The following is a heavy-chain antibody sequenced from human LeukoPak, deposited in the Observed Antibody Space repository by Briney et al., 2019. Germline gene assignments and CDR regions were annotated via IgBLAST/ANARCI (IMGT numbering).Heavy chain of an antibody. CDR1: GGSISSSNW. CDR3: ARAQPQLALGSYYYGMDV. V-gene: IGHV4-4*02. J-gene: IGHJ6*02. D-gene: IGHD6-13*01. CDR2: IYHSGST. Sequence: SETLSLTCAVSGGSISSSNWWSWVRQPPGKGLEWIGEIYHSGSTNYNPSLKSRVTISVDKSKNQFSLKLSSVTAADTAVYYCARAQPQLALGSYYYGMDVWGQGTLVTVSS.